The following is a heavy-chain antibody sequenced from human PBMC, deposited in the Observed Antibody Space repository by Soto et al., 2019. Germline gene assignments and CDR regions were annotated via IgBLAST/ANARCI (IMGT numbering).Heavy chain of an antibody. D-gene: IGHD1-1*01. Sequence: LSLTCSVSGGSISTVGHYWTWIRQPPGKVLEWIGSIYHTGSTYYSKSLRSRLTMSVDTSKSQFSLRLSSVTAADTAVYYCARATGTMRSRNCDYWGQGSLVTVSS. CDR3: ARATGTMRSRNCDY. CDR1: GGSISTVGHY. V-gene: IGHV4-31*03. CDR2: IYHTGST. J-gene: IGHJ4*02.